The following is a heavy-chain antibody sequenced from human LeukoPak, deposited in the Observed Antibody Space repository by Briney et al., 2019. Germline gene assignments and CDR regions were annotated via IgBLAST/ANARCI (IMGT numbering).Heavy chain of an antibody. CDR3: ASGTEWLLDY. V-gene: IGHV4-59*12. CDR2: SYYSGRT. D-gene: IGHD5-12*01. J-gene: IGHJ4*02. Sequence: WIGYSYYSGRTNYNTSLQSRVTISVDTSKNQFSLKLSSVTAADTAVYYCASGTEWLLDYWGQGTLVTVSS.